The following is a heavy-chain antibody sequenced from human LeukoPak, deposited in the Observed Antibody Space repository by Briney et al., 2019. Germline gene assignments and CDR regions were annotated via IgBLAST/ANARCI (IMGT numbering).Heavy chain of an antibody. Sequence: ASVKVSCKASGYTFTSYDIYWVRQPTGQGHEWMGWMNTNSGSTGYAQQFQGRGTMTRHTSISTAYMELSSLRSEDTAVYYCARGNGGGLLWFGEVAAFDIWGQGTMVTVSS. J-gene: IGHJ3*02. CDR3: ARGNGGGLLWFGEVAAFDI. CDR2: MNTNSGST. D-gene: IGHD3-10*01. V-gene: IGHV1-8*01. CDR1: GYTFTSYD.